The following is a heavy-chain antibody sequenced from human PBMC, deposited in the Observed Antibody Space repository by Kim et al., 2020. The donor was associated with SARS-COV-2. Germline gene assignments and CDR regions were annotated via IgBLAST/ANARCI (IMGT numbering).Heavy chain of an antibody. CDR3: ARVRTRITMIVVVTDAFDI. D-gene: IGHD3-22*01. CDR1: GGSISSGDYY. Sequence: SETLSLTCTVSGGSISSGDYYWSWIRQPPGKGLEWIGYIYYSGSTYYNPSLKSRVTLSVDTSKNQFSLKLSSVTAADTAVYYCARVRTRITMIVVVTDAFDIWGQGTMVTVSS. CDR2: IYYSGST. V-gene: IGHV4-30-4*01. J-gene: IGHJ3*02.